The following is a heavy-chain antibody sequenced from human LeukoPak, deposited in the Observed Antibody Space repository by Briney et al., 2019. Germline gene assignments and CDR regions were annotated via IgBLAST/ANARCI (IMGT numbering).Heavy chain of an antibody. CDR1: GFTFSSYA. J-gene: IGHJ4*02. CDR3: AKDLEVGVVVITTWDY. CDR2: ISGSGGST. D-gene: IGHD3-22*01. Sequence: GGSLRLSCAASGFTFSSYAMSWVRQAPGKGLEWVSAISGSGGSTYYADSVKGRFAISRDDSKNTLYLQMNSLRAEDTAVYYCAKDLEVGVVVITTWDYWGQGTLVTVSS. V-gene: IGHV3-23*01.